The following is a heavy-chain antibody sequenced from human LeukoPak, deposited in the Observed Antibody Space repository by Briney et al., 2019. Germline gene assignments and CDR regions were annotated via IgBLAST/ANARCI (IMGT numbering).Heavy chain of an antibody. CDR2: ISWNSGSI. CDR1: GFTFDDYA. J-gene: IGHJ4*02. D-gene: IGHD6-19*01. CDR3: AKMMGVAVAGFFDY. V-gene: IGHV3-9*01. Sequence: GGSLRLSCAASGFTFDDYAVHWVRQTPGKGLEWVSGISWNSGSIGYADSVKGRFTISRDNAKNSLYLQMNSLRAEDTALYYCAKMMGVAVAGFFDYWGQGTLVTVSS.